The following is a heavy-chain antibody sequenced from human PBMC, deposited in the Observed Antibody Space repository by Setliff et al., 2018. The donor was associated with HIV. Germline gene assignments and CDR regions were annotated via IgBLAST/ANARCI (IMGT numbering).Heavy chain of an antibody. J-gene: IGHJ4*02. D-gene: IGHD3-22*01. Sequence: GSLRLSCAASGFTFSSYGMHWVRQAPGKGLEWVAFIRYDGSNKYYADSVKGRFTISRDNSKNTLYLQMNSLRAEDTAVYYCAKNGLLELYYFDYWGQGTLVTVSS. V-gene: IGHV3-30*02. CDR2: IRYDGSNK. CDR3: AKNGLLELYYFDY. CDR1: GFTFSSYG.